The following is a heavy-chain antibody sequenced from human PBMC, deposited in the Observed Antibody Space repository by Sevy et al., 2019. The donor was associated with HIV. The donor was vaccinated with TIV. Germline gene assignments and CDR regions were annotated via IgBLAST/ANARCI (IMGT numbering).Heavy chain of an antibody. CDR1: GYIFTGYY. V-gene: IGHV1-2*02. CDR2: INLNSAGT. J-gene: IGHJ4*02. Sequence: ASVKVSCKASGYIFTGYYMHWVRQAPGQGLEWMGWINLNSAGTNYTQAFQGRVTMTRDTSISTAYMELSRLRSDDTAVYYCAREAAYTSGSFDYWGQGTLVTVSS. D-gene: IGHD6-19*01. CDR3: AREAAYTSGSFDY.